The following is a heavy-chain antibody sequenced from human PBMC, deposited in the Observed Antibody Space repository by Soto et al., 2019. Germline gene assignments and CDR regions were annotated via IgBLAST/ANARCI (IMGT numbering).Heavy chain of an antibody. CDR3: AKELYSSSSGYYYYGMDV. Sequence: EVQLLESGGGLVQPGGSLRLSCAASGFTFSSYAMSWVRQAPGKGLEWVSAISSSGGYTYSADSVKGRFTISRDNSKNTLYLQMNSLRTEDTAVYYCAKELYSSSSGYYYYGMDVWGQGTTVTVSS. CDR1: GFTFSSYA. J-gene: IGHJ6*02. CDR2: ISSSGGYT. V-gene: IGHV3-23*01. D-gene: IGHD6-6*01.